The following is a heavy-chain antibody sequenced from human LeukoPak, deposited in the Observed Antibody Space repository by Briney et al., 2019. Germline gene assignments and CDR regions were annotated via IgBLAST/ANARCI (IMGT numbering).Heavy chain of an antibody. V-gene: IGHV3-23*01. CDR2: LTGYGGA. D-gene: IGHD6-13*01. J-gene: IGHJ5*02. CDR3: AKGAAAGKVDWFDP. Sequence: GGSLRLSCEASGLSFTNYAMMWVRQAPGKGLQWISTLTGYGGAYYSDSGEGRFIISRDISKNTMFLQMYSLRAEDTAVYYCAKGAAAGKVDWFDPWGQGTLVTVSS. CDR1: GLSFTNYA.